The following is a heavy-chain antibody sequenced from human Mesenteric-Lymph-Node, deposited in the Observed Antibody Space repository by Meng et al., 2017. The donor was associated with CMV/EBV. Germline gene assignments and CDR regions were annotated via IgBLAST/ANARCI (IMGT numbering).Heavy chain of an antibody. D-gene: IGHD3-3*01. Sequence: ASVKVSCKASGYTFTGYYIHWIRQAPGQGLEWMGRINPRSGNTAYAQKFQGRISMTTDTSINTAYMELSRLRSDDAAVYYCARDHYDFWSGYHPVGYAMGVWGQGTTVTVSS. CDR2: INPRSGNT. V-gene: IGHV1-2*06. CDR3: ARDHYDFWSGYHPVGYAMGV. J-gene: IGHJ6*02. CDR1: GYTFTGYY.